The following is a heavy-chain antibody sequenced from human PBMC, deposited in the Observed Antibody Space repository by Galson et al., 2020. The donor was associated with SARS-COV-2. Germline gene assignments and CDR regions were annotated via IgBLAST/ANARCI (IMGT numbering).Heavy chain of an antibody. D-gene: IGHD3-22*01. Sequence: GESLKISCAASGFTFSSYGMHWVRQAPGKGLEWVAVIWYDGSNKYYADSVKGRFTISRDNSKNTLYLQMNSLRAEDTAVYYCAREVNYYESSGYDYWGQGTLVTVSS. CDR2: IWYDGSNK. J-gene: IGHJ4*02. CDR1: GFTFSSYG. CDR3: AREVNYYESSGYDY. V-gene: IGHV3-33*01.